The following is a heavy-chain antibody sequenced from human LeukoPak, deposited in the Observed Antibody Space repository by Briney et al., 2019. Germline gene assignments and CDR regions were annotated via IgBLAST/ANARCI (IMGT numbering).Heavy chain of an antibody. CDR2: LNGRGDSP. CDR3: AKGPHRDY. CDR1: GFTFSNYA. V-gene: IGHV3-23*01. J-gene: IGHJ4*02. Sequence: GGSLRLSCAASGFTFSNYAMSWVRQAPGKGLEWVSSLNGRGDSPYYADSVKGRFTIPRDNSKNTLYLQMHSLRVEDTAVYYCAKGPHRDYWGQGTLLTVSS.